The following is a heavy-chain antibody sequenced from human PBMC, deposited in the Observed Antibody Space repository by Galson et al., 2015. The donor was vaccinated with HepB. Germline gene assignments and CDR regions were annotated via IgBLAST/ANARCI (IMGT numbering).Heavy chain of an antibody. V-gene: IGHV1-69*13. CDR3: ARGPAINLRRYYDSSGPLAFDI. J-gene: IGHJ3*02. CDR1: GGTFSSYA. Sequence: SVKVSCKASGGTFSSYAISWVRQAPGQGLEWMGGIIPIFGTANYAQKFQGRVTITADESTSTAYMELSSVTAADTAVYYCARGPAINLRRYYDSSGPLAFDIWGQGTMVTVSS. D-gene: IGHD3-22*01. CDR2: IIPIFGTA.